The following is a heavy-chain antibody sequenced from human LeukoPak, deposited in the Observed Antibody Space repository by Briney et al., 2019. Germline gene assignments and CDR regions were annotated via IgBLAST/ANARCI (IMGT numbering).Heavy chain of an antibody. Sequence: GGSLRLSCVGSGFTFSSLWMSWVRQIPGKGLEWVANIKQDGSEVYYVDSVKGRFTISRDNAKNSLYLQMNSLRDEDTAVYYCARERRRFLEWQHPNWFDPWGQGTLVTVSS. CDR2: IKQDGSEV. J-gene: IGHJ5*02. V-gene: IGHV3-7*01. CDR1: GFTFSSLW. CDR3: ARERRRFLEWQHPNWFDP. D-gene: IGHD3-3*01.